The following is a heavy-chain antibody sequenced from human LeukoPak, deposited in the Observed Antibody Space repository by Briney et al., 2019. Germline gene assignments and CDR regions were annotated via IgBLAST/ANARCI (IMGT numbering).Heavy chain of an antibody. CDR1: GFTFDDYA. Sequence: GGSLRLSCEASGFTFDDYAMHWVRQAPGKGLEWVSGISWNSGSIGYADSVKGRFTISRDNSKNTLYLQMNSLRAEDTAVYYCAKDKGAAYFDYWGQGTLVTVSS. CDR3: AKDKGAAYFDY. J-gene: IGHJ4*02. V-gene: IGHV3-9*01. D-gene: IGHD2-15*01. CDR2: ISWNSGSI.